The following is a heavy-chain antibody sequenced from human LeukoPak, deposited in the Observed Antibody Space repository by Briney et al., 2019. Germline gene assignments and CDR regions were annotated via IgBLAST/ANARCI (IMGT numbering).Heavy chain of an antibody. CDR3: AKEFRGTYCGGDCYSRGFDY. CDR1: GFTFSSYG. D-gene: IGHD2-21*02. Sequence: PGRSLRLSCAASGFTFSSYGMHWVRQAPGKGLEWVAVISYDGSNKYYADSVKGRSTISRDNSKNTLYLQMNSLRAEDTAVYYCAKEFRGTYCGGDCYSRGFDYWGQGTLVTVSS. V-gene: IGHV3-30*18. J-gene: IGHJ4*02. CDR2: ISYDGSNK.